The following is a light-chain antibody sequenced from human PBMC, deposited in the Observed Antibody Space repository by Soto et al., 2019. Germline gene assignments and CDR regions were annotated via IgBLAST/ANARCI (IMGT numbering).Light chain of an antibody. CDR3: QQLNIYPFIT. V-gene: IGKV1-9*01. CDR1: QGISSY. CDR2: AAS. J-gene: IGKJ4*01. Sequence: DIQLTQSPSFLSASVGDRVTITCRASQGISSYLAWYQQQPGKAPKRLIYAASTWQSGVPSRFSGSGYGTEFTLTISSLQPEDFATYYYQQLNIYPFITFGGGTKVEIK.